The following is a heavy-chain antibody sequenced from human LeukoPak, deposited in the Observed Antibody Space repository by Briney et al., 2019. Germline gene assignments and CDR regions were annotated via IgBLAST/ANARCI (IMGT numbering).Heavy chain of an antibody. V-gene: IGHV4-4*02. J-gene: IGHJ5*02. CDR2: IYHRGST. Sequence: PSGTLSLTCAVSGGSISSSNWWSWVRQPPGKGLEWIGEIYHRGSTNYNPSLKSRVTISVDTSKNQFSLKLSSVTAADTAVYYCARPKFTYGSGDWFDPWGQGTLVTVSS. CDR1: GGSISSSNW. CDR3: ARPKFTYGSGDWFDP. D-gene: IGHD3-10*01.